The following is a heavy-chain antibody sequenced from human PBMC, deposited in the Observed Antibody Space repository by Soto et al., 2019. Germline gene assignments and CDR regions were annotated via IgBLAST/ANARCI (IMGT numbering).Heavy chain of an antibody. V-gene: IGHV1-69*13. J-gene: IGHJ5*02. CDR2: IIPLFGKP. D-gene: IGHD3-16*01. CDR3: ALFESDDDVWGSFRS. CDR1: GGIFSNYG. Sequence: RASVKVSCKASGGIFSNYGFSWVRQAPGQGLEWMGGIIPLFGKPSYAQKFQGRLIISADASTNRAYLDLYSLTTEDAGIYYCALFESDDDVWGSFRSWGQGTPVTVSS.